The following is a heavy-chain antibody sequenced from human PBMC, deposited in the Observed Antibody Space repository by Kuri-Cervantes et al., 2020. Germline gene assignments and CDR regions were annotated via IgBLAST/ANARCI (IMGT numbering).Heavy chain of an antibody. J-gene: IGHJ5*02. CDR3: AGMTGYSSGWYWFDP. Sequence: GGSLRRYSAASGPTLNSHGMHRGRQAPGKGLEWVAVISYDGSNKYYADSVKGRFTISRDNSKNTLYLQMTSLRAEDTAVYYCAGMTGYSSGWYWFDPWGQGTLVTVSS. V-gene: IGHV3-30*03. CDR2: ISYDGSNK. CDR1: GPTLNSHG. D-gene: IGHD6-19*01.